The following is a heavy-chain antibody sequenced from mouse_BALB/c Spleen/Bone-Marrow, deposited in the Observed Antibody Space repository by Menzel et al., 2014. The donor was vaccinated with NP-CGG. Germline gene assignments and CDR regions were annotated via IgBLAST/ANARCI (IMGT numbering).Heavy chain of an antibody. CDR3: AREDYYGSSYFDY. CDR2: ILPGSGST. Sequence: VKLMESGAELMKPGASVKISCKATGYTFSSYWIERVKQRPGHGLEWIGEILPGSGSTIYNEKFKGKATFTADTSSNTAYMQLSSLTSEDSAVYYCAREDYYGSSYFDYWGQGTTLTVSS. CDR1: GYTFSSYW. D-gene: IGHD1-1*01. V-gene: IGHV1-9*01. J-gene: IGHJ2*01.